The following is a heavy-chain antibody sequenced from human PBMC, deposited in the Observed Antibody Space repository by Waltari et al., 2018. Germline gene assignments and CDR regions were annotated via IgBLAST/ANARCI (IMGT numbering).Heavy chain of an antibody. V-gene: IGHV1-2*06. Sequence: QVQLVQSGAEVKKPGASVKVSCKASGYTFTGYYMHWVRQAPGQGLEWMGRINPNSGGTNYAQKYQGRVTMTRDTSISTAYMELSRLRSDDTAVYYCARGGGGYCSSTSCLDAFDIWGQGTMVTVSS. J-gene: IGHJ3*02. CDR2: INPNSGGT. CDR3: ARGGGGYCSSTSCLDAFDI. CDR1: GYTFTGYY. D-gene: IGHD2-2*03.